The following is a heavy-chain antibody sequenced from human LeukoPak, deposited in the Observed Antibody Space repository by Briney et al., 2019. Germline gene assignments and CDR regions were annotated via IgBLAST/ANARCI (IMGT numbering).Heavy chain of an antibody. CDR3: ARDGGDYVL. Sequence: PSETLSLTCTVSSGSIGSSSYYWSWIRQHPGKGLEWIGYIYYSGSTYYNPSLKSRVTISVDTSKNQFSLKLSSVTAADTAVYYCARDGGDYVLWGQGTLVTVSS. J-gene: IGHJ4*02. CDR2: IYYSGST. CDR1: SGSIGSSSYY. V-gene: IGHV4-31*03. D-gene: IGHD4-17*01.